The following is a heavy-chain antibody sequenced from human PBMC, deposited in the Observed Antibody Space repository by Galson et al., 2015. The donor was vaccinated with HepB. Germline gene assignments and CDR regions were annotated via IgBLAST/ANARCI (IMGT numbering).Heavy chain of an antibody. D-gene: IGHD6-19*01. J-gene: IGHJ3*02. V-gene: IGHV3-21*01. CDR3: AREGGVAVAGRDAFDI. CDR1: GFTFSSYS. CDR2: ISSSSSYI. Sequence: SLRLSCAASGFTFSSYSMNWVRQAPGKGLEWVSSISSSSSYIYYADSVKGRFTISRDNAKNSLYLQMNSLRAEDTAVYYCAREGGVAVAGRDAFDIWGQGTMVTVSS.